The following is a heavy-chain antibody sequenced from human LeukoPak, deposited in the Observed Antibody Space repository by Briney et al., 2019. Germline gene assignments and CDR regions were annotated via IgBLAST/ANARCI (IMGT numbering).Heavy chain of an antibody. Sequence: PGGSLRLSCAASGFTFSSSAMNWVRQAPGKGLEWVSAISGSGGSTDYADSVKGRFTISRDNSRNTLYLQMNSLRAEDTAVYYCAKGPLLWNWGQGTLVTVSS. CDR1: GFTFSSSA. V-gene: IGHV3-23*01. CDR3: AKGPLLWN. CDR2: ISGSGGST. J-gene: IGHJ4*02. D-gene: IGHD2/OR15-2a*01.